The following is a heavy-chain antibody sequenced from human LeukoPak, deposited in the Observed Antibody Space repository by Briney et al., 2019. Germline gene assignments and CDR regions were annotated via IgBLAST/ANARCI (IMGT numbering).Heavy chain of an antibody. J-gene: IGHJ4*02. D-gene: IGHD3-3*01. V-gene: IGHV1-18*01. Sequence: GASVKVSCKASGYTFTSYGISWVRQAPGQGLEWMGRISAYNGNTNYAQKLQGRVTMTTDTSTSTAYMELRSLRSDDTAVYYCARGLGYDFWSGYYDFDYWGQGTLVTVSS. CDR3: ARGLGYDFWSGYYDFDY. CDR2: ISAYNGNT. CDR1: GYTFTSYG.